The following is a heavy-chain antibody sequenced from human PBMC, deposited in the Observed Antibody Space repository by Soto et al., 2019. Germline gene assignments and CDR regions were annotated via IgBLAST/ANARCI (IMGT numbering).Heavy chain of an antibody. CDR2: IYHSGST. D-gene: IGHD6-13*01. V-gene: IGHV4-59*01. J-gene: IGHJ4*02. CDR3: ARVIAAAGKYYFDY. CDR1: GGSISSSY. Sequence: PSETLSLTCTVSGGSISSSYWSWFRQPPGKGLEWTGYIYHSGSTNYNPSLKSRGTISVDTSKNQCSLKLSSVTAADTAVYYCARVIAAAGKYYFDYWGQGTLVTVSS.